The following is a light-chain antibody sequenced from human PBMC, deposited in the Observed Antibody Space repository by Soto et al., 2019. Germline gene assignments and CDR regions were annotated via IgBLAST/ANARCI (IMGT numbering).Light chain of an antibody. CDR1: QSVSSD. CDR3: QQYNTWPRT. CDR2: GAS. J-gene: IGKJ1*01. Sequence: EIVMTQSPATLPVSPGERATLSCRASQSVSSDLAWYHQKPGQAPRLLIYGASTRATGIPARFSGSGSGTEFTLTINSLQSEDFAVYYCQQYNTWPRTFRKGTKVDIK. V-gene: IGKV3-15*01.